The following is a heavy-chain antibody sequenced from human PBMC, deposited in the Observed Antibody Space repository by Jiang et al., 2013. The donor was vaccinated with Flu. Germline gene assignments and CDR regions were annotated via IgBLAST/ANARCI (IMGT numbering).Heavy chain of an antibody. J-gene: IGHJ4*02. CDR2: TYYRSKWFN. D-gene: IGHD3-22*01. Sequence: AWNWIRQSPSRGLEWLGRTYYRSKWFNDYAVSVKSRITINPDTSKNQFSLQLNSVTPEDTAIYYCARYSSVRSFDYWGQGTLVTVSS. CDR3: ARYSSVRSFDY. CDR1: A. V-gene: IGHV6-1*01.